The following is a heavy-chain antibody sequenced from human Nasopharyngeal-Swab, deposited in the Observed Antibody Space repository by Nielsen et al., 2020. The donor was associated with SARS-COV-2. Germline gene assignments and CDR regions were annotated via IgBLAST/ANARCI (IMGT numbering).Heavy chain of an antibody. CDR3: ARVSGWAYIYHYYGMDV. CDR2: ISAYNGNT. CDR1: GYTFTSYG. Sequence: ASVKVSCKASGYTFTSYGISWVRQAPGQGLEWMGWISAYNGNTNYAQKLQGRVTMTTDTSTSTAYMELRSLRSDDTAVYYCARVSGWAYIYHYYGMDVWGQGTTVTVSS. D-gene: IGHD3-10*01. V-gene: IGHV1-18*01. J-gene: IGHJ6*02.